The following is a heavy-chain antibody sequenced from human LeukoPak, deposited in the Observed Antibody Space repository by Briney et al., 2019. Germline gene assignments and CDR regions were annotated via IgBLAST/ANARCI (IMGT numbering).Heavy chain of an antibody. CDR3: ATDHGFHYGAYFDY. V-gene: IGHV3-30*03. CDR1: GFTFNTYG. CDR2: ISYDGSNK. D-gene: IGHD4-17*01. Sequence: GGSLRLSCAASGFTFNTYGMHWVREAPGKGLEWVAVISYDGSNKYSADSVKGRFTISRDNSKNTVYLQMNSLGAEDTAVYYCATDHGFHYGAYFDYWGQGTLVTVSS. J-gene: IGHJ4*02.